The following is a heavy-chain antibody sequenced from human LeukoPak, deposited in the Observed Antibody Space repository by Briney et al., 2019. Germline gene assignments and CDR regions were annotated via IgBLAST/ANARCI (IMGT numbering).Heavy chain of an antibody. D-gene: IGHD3-10*01. J-gene: IGHJ6*04. CDR2: ISSSSSYT. Sequence: GGSLRLSCAASGFTFSDYYMSWLRQAPGKGLEWVSYISSSSSYTNYADSVKGRFTISSDNAKNSLYLQMNSLIAEDTAVYYCARDGYGSGSGYYGMDVWGKGTTVTVSS. V-gene: IGHV3-11*06. CDR3: ARDGYGSGSGYYGMDV. CDR1: GFTFSDYY.